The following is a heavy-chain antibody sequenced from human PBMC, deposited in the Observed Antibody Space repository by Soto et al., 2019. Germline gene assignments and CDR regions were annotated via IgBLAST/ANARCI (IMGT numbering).Heavy chain of an antibody. D-gene: IGHD3-9*01. J-gene: IGHJ4*02. V-gene: IGHV1-8*01. CDR1: GYTFSNYD. Sequence: ASVKVSCKASGYTFSNYDINWVRQATGQGLEWLGWMNPSSGYTGYAQKFQGRVTMTGDTSISTAYMELSSLTSADTAVYYCASKRAVRYFDWLSTGYYFDYWGQGTLVTAPQ. CDR3: ASKRAVRYFDWLSTGYYFDY. CDR2: MNPSSGYT.